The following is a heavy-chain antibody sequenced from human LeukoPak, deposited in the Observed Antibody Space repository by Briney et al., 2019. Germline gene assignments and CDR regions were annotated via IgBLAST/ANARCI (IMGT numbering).Heavy chain of an antibody. Sequence: GASVKVSCKASGGTFSSYAISWVRQAPGQGLEWMGGIIPIFGTANYAQKFQGRVTITTDESTSTAYMELSSLRSEDTAVYYCARRDEYSSRDYYYYMDVWGKGTTVTVSS. V-gene: IGHV1-69*05. CDR3: ARRDEYSSRDYYYYMDV. D-gene: IGHD6-13*01. J-gene: IGHJ6*03. CDR2: IIPIFGTA. CDR1: GGTFSSYA.